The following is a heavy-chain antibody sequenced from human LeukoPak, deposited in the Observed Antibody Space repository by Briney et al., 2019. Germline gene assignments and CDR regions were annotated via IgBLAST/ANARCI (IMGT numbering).Heavy chain of an antibody. Sequence: SETLSLTCTVSGGSINNYYWSWIRQPPGKGLEWIAYIYYTGSTNYNPSLKSRVTISVDTSKNQFSLKLRSLTAADTAVYYCARESYGSPDAFDIWGQGTMVTVSS. CDR1: GGSINNYY. CDR3: ARESYGSPDAFDI. CDR2: IYYTGST. J-gene: IGHJ3*02. D-gene: IGHD4-17*01. V-gene: IGHV4-59*01.